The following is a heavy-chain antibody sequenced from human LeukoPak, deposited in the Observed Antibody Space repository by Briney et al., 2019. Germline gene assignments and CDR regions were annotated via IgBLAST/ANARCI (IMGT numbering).Heavy chain of an antibody. J-gene: IGHJ4*02. CDR1: GFTFSSYE. V-gene: IGHV3-48*03. CDR2: ISSSGSII. D-gene: IGHD3-22*01. Sequence: GGSLRLSCAASGFTFSSYEMNWVRQAPGKGLEWVSYISSSGSIIYYADSVKGRFTISRDNAKNSLYLQMNSLRAEDTAVYYCARGAFVYDSSGYWYDYWGQGTLVTVSS. CDR3: ARGAFVYDSSGYWYDY.